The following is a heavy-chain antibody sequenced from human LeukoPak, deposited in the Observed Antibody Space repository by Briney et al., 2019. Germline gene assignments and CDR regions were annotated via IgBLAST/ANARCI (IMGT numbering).Heavy chain of an antibody. CDR1: GFTFSSYG. V-gene: IGHV3-30*18. CDR2: ISYDGSNK. J-gene: IGHJ4*02. D-gene: IGHD6-19*01. CDR3: AKDESTRYSSGWYWGSDTTSQPSQIDY. Sequence: GGTLRLSCAASGFTFSSYGMHWVRQAPGKGLEWMAVISYDGSNKYYADSVKGGFTIYRDNSKNTLYLQMNSLRAEDTAVYYCAKDESTRYSSGWYWGSDTTSQPSQIDYWGQGTMVTVSS.